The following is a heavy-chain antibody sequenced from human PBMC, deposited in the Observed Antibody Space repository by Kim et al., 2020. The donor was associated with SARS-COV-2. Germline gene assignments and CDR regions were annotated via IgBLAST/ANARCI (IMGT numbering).Heavy chain of an antibody. D-gene: IGHD6-19*01. V-gene: IGHV5-10-1*01. Sequence: YSPSFQGHVTISADKSISTAYLQWSSLKASDTAMYYCARQELYSSGWFPYWGQGTLVTVSS. J-gene: IGHJ4*02. CDR3: ARQELYSSGWFPY.